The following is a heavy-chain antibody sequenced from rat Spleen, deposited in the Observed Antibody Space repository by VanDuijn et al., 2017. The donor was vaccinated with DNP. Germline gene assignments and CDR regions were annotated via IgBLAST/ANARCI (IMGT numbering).Heavy chain of an antibody. CDR2: ISYSGGT. D-gene: IGHD1-11*01. CDR1: GYSISSNY. J-gene: IGHJ2*01. CDR3: ATGWVFAY. V-gene: IGHV3-1*01. Sequence: EVQLQESGPGLVKPSQSLSLTCSVTGYSISSNYWGWIRKFPGSKMEWMGYISYSGGTRYNPSLKSRISITRDTSENQFFLHLNSVTTEDTATYYCATGWVFAYWGQGVMVTVSS.